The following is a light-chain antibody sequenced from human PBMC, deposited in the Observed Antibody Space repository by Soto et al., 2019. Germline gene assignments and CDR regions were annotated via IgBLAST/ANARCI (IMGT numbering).Light chain of an antibody. CDR2: DVS. J-gene: IGLJ1*01. CDR1: SSDVGGYNY. CDR3: SAHATSNLRQRV. Sequence: QSARTQPASVSGSPGQSIAISCTGTSSDVGGYNYVSWYQQHPGKAPKFMIYDVSNRPSGDSNRFSGSKSGNTASLTISGLHVYDAADYDSSAHATSNLRQRVFLPGTKVPVL. V-gene: IGLV2-14*01.